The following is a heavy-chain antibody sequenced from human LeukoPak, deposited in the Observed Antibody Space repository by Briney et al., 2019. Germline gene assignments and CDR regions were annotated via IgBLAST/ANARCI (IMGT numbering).Heavy chain of an antibody. D-gene: IGHD6-19*01. CDR2: IYYSGST. J-gene: IGHJ1*01. Sequence: SETLSLTCTVSGGSISSYYWNWIRQPPGKGLEWIGYIYYSGSTNYNPSLKSRVTISVDTSKNQFSLKLSSVTAADTAVHYCARGGWYPESFQHWGQGALVTVSS. CDR1: GGSISSYY. CDR3: ARGGWYPESFQH. V-gene: IGHV4-59*01.